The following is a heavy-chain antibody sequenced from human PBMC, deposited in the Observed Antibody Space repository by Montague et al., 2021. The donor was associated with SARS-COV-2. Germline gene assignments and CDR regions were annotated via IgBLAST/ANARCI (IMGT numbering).Heavy chain of an antibody. CDR3: AKDSFCTGITCYRHFDY. V-gene: IGHV3-43*02. J-gene: IGHJ4*02. D-gene: IGHD2-2*01. CDR1: GFTFDESA. Sequence: SLRLSCAASGFTFDESAMHWVRQAPGKGLEWVALISGDGGGTYYAESVRGRFTISRDNSKASLYLQMNSLRSEDTAFYYCAKDSFCTGITCYRHFDYWGQGTRVTVSS. CDR2: ISGDGGGT.